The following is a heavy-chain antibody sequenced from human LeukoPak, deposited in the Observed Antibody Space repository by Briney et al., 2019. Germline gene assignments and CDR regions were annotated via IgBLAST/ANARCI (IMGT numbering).Heavy chain of an antibody. J-gene: IGHJ5*02. V-gene: IGHV3-7*01. D-gene: IGHD2-2*01. CDR2: IKQDGSEK. CDR3: ASAIYCSSTSCHPWFDP. CDR1: GFTFSSYW. Sequence: SGGSLRLSCAASGFTFSSYWMSWARQAPGKGLEWVANIKQDGSEKYYVYSVKGRFTISRDNAKNSLYLQMNSLRAEDTAVYYCASAIYCSSTSCHPWFDPWGPGTLVTVSS.